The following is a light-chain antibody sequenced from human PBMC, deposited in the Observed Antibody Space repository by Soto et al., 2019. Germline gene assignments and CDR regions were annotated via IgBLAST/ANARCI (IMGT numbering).Light chain of an antibody. V-gene: IGLV2-14*01. CDR2: EVS. CDR3: NSYTSSSTRV. J-gene: IGLJ1*01. Sequence: QSVLTQPASVSGSPGQSITISCTGTSSDVGGYNYASWYQQHPGKAPKLMIYEVSNRPSGVSNRFSDSKSGNTASRTIAGLQAEDEADYYCNSYTSSSTRVFGTGTKVTVL. CDR1: SSDVGGYNY.